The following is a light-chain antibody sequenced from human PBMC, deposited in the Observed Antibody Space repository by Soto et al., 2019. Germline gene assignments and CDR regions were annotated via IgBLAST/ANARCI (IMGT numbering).Light chain of an antibody. V-gene: IGLV2-14*01. CDR1: SRDIGAYNL. J-gene: IGLJ2*01. CDR2: EVR. CDR3: STYTSRSTLV. Sequence: QSALTQPASVSGSPGQSITTSCSGTSRDIGAYNLVSWYQQPPGKAPKLLIYEVRNRPSGISYRFSGSKSGTTASLTISSLLPEDEADYYCSTYTSRSTLVFGGGTKLTVL.